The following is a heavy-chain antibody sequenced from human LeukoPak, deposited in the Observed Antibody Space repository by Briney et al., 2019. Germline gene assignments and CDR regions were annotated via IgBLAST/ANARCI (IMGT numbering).Heavy chain of an antibody. CDR1: RYTFNSYD. Sequence: GASVTVSCKASRYTFNSYDISWVRQATGQGLEWLGWMNPDSDNAGYSQKFQGRVTMSRNTSISTAYMELSSLRSEDTAVYYCARGLSPIDYWGQGTLVTVSS. CDR3: ARGLSPIDY. J-gene: IGHJ4*02. V-gene: IGHV1-8*01. CDR2: MNPDSDNA.